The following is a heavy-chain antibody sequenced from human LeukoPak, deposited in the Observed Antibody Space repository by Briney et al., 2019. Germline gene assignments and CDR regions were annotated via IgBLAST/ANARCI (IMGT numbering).Heavy chain of an antibody. V-gene: IGHV3-7*01. CDR3: ARDRGWDSGWYLGY. Sequence: GGSLRLSCAASGFTFSSYWMSWVRQAPGKGLEWVANIKQDGSEKYYVDSAKGRFTISRDNAKNSLYLQMNSLRAEDAAVYYCARDRGWDSGWYLGYWGQGTLVTVSS. CDR1: GFTFSSYW. D-gene: IGHD6-19*01. J-gene: IGHJ4*02. CDR2: IKQDGSEK.